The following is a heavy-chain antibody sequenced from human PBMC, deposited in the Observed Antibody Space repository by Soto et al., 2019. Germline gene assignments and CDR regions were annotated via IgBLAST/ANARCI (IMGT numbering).Heavy chain of an antibody. CDR2: IYPSASDT. Sequence: GESLKISCKDSGYNFAGYWITWVRQMPGKGMESMGIIYPSASDTRYRPSFQGQETISADKSISSAYLQWSSLRASDTAMYYCARGGVSTRTFDYWGQGTPVTVSS. D-gene: IGHD3-3*01. CDR3: ARGGVSTRTFDY. J-gene: IGHJ4*02. V-gene: IGHV5-51*01. CDR1: GYNFAGYW.